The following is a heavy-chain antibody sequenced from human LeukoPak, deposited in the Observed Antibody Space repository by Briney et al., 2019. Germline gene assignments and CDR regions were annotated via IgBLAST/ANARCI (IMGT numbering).Heavy chain of an antibody. V-gene: IGHV3-21*01. D-gene: IGHD3-3*01. Sequence: GGSLRLSCAASGFTFSSYSMNWVRQAPGKGLEWVSSISSSSSYIYYADSVKGRFTISRDNAKNSLYLQMNSLRAEDTAVYYCARGPITIFGVGPVTGGYYYYYMDVWGKGTTVTVSS. J-gene: IGHJ6*03. CDR1: GFTFSSYS. CDR3: ARGPITIFGVGPVTGGYYYYYMDV. CDR2: ISSSSSYI.